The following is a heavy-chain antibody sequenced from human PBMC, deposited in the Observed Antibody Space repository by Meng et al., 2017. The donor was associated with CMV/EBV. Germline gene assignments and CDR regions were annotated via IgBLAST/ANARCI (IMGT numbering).Heavy chain of an antibody. J-gene: IGHJ4*02. CDR3: ARDITSSGYRGVFDY. V-gene: IGHV3-53*01. Sequence: SGFTVSSNYMSWVRQAPGKGLEWVSVIYSGGSTYYADSVKGRFTISRDNSKNTLYLQMNSLRAEDTDVYYCARDITSSGYRGVFDYWGQGTLVTVSS. CDR2: IYSGGST. CDR1: GFTVSSNY. D-gene: IGHD3-22*01.